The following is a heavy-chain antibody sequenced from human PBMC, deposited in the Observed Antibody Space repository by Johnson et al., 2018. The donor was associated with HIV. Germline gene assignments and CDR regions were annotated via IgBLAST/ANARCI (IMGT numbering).Heavy chain of an antibody. V-gene: IGHV3-74*01. CDR1: GFTFSSYW. CDR3: ARDGDSDAFDI. D-gene: IGHD4-17*01. Sequence: VQLVESGGGLVQPGGSLRLSCAASGFTFSSYWMHWVRQAPGKGLVWVSRINSDGSSTSYADSVKGRFTISRDDSKNTLYLQMKSLRTEDTAVYYCARDGDSDAFDIWGQGTVVTVSS. CDR2: INSDGSST. J-gene: IGHJ3*02.